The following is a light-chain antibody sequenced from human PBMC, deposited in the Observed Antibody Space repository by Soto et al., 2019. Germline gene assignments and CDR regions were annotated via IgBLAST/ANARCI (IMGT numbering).Light chain of an antibody. CDR3: QQYNSYPWT. V-gene: IGKV1-39*01. CDR2: AAS. CDR1: QTIMTY. J-gene: IGKJ1*01. Sequence: DIQMTQSPSSLSAPVGDEVTITCRASQTIMTYLNWYQLKPGKPPRLLIYAASSLQSGVPSRFSGSGSGTDFTLTISSLQPEDFATYYCQQYNSYPWTFGQGTKVDIK.